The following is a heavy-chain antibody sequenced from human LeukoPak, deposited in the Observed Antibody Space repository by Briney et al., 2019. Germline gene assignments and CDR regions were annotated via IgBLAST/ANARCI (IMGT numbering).Heavy chain of an antibody. J-gene: IGHJ4*02. CDR3: AKGKSGSYSALFDY. Sequence: GGSLRLSCAASGFTFSSYAMSWVRQAPGKGLEWVSAISGSGGSTYYADSVKGRFTISRDNSKNTLCLQMNSLRAEDTAVYYCAKGKSGSYSALFDYWGQGTLVTVSS. D-gene: IGHD1-26*01. CDR2: ISGSGGST. V-gene: IGHV3-23*01. CDR1: GFTFSSYA.